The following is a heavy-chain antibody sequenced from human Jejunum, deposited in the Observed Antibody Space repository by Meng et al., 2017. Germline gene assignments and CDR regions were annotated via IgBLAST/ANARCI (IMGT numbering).Heavy chain of an antibody. D-gene: IGHD2/OR15-2a*01. CDR3: ARGINFYDAAAYSFENYFDH. V-gene: IGHV4-39*07. CDR2: SMHYSATA. CDR1: GGPVSSNNYY. Sequence: QLQLQESGPGRVKPSETLSRTGTGPGGPVSSNNYYWVWIRQPPGKGLEWIGSSMHYSATAYYNPSLKSRVTMSVDQSKNQVSLKLTSVSAADTAVYFCARGINFYDAAAYSFENYFDHWSQGALVTVSS. J-gene: IGHJ4*02.